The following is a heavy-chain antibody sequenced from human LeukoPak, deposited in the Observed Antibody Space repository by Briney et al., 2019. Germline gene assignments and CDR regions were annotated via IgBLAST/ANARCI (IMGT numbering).Heavy chain of an antibody. Sequence: SVKVSCKASGGTFSSYTISWVRQAPGQGLEWMGRIIPILGIANYAQKFQGRVTITADKSTSTAYMELSSLRSEDTAVHYCASVGCSSTSCHGEYYYYMDVWGKGTTVTVSS. CDR1: GGTFSSYT. D-gene: IGHD2-2*01. J-gene: IGHJ6*03. V-gene: IGHV1-69*02. CDR2: IIPILGIA. CDR3: ASVGCSSTSCHGEYYYYMDV.